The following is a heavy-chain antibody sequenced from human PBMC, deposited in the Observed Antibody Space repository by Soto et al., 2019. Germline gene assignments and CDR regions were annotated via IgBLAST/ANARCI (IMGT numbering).Heavy chain of an antibody. D-gene: IGHD2-8*01. CDR3: AKGVVYCTTSRCARGRFDS. Sequence: GGSLRLSCAASGFTFTNYAMNWVRQAPGKGLEWVSTIHSSDGNTYYSDSVKGRFTISRDNSKSTLYLQMDSLRAEDTAVYYCAKGVVYCTTSRCARGRFDSWGQGTLVTVSS. V-gene: IGHV3-23*05. J-gene: IGHJ4*02. CDR1: GFTFTNYA. CDR2: IHSSDGNT.